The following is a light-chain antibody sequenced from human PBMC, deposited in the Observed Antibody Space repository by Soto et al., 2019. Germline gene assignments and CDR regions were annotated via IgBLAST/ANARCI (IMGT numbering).Light chain of an antibody. CDR1: SSDVGTYNL. CDR3: CSYADTNTLV. Sequence: QSALTQPASVSGSPGQSITISCTGTSSDVGTYNLVSWYQQHPGKAPKLMFYEVTKRPSGVSNRFSGSKSGNTASLTISGLQAEDEADYYCCSYADTNTLVFGGGTKLTVL. V-gene: IGLV2-23*02. J-gene: IGLJ2*01. CDR2: EVT.